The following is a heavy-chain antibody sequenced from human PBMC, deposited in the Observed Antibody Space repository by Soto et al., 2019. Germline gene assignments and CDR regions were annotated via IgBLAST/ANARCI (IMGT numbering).Heavy chain of an antibody. CDR3: ARRERYYGSPGWFDP. V-gene: IGHV4-39*01. D-gene: IGHD3-10*01. CDR1: GGSISSFTYY. Sequence: SETLSLTCSVSGGSISSFTYYWGWIRQPPGKGLEWIGTVYYNENTYYNPSLKGRVTITVDTAKNQFSLNLRSVTAADTAMYFCARRERYYGSPGWFDPWGPGTLVTVSS. CDR2: VYYNENT. J-gene: IGHJ5*02.